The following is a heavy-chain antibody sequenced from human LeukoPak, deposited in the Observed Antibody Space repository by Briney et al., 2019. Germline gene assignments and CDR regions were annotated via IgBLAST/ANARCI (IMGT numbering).Heavy chain of an antibody. V-gene: IGHV4-4*07. Sequence: SETLSLTCTVSGGSISSYYWSWIRQPAGKGLEWIGRIYTSGSTNYNPSLKSRVTMSVDTSKNQFSLKLSSVTAVDTAVYYCARDKVSDIVASGYDYWGQGTLVTVSS. CDR1: GGSISSYY. CDR3: ARDKVSDIVASGYDY. D-gene: IGHD5-12*01. CDR2: IYTSGST. J-gene: IGHJ4*02.